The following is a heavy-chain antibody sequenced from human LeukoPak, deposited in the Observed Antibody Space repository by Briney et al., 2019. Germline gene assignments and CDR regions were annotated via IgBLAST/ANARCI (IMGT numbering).Heavy chain of an antibody. CDR2: INTDGSST. J-gene: IGHJ4*02. CDR1: GFTFSSYW. CDR3: AGGSYPYYFDY. V-gene: IGHV3-74*01. Sequence: GGSLRLSCAASGFTFSSYWMHWVRQAPGKGLVWVSRINTDGSSTSYADSVKGRFTISRDNAKNSLYLQMNSLRAEDTAVYYCAGGSYPYYFDYWGQGTLVTVSS. D-gene: IGHD1-26*01.